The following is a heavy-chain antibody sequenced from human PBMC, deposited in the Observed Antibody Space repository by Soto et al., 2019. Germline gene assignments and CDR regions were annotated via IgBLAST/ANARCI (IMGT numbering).Heavy chain of an antibody. V-gene: IGHV3-30-3*01. J-gene: IGHJ4*02. CDR3: GRCTSTSCHLGSDY. Sequence: QVQLVESGGGVVQPGRSLRLSCAASGFTFSNYAKNWVRQAPGKGLEWVALISYDGSNKYYADSVKGRFTISRDSSKNTLYLQMNSLRAADTAVYYCGRCTSTSCHLGSDYWGQGTLVTVSS. CDR2: ISYDGSNK. D-gene: IGHD2-2*01. CDR1: GFTFSNYA.